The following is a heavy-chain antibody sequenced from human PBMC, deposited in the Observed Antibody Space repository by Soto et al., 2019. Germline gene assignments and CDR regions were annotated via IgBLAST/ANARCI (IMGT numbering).Heavy chain of an antibody. CDR2: VTSSAIAT. Sequence: PGGSLRLSCVGSGYRFSEYAVAWIRQAPGKGLEWVTGVTSSAIATYYADSVKGRFTISRNNSLNILYLQMDNLGADDTAVYYCAKSHDTNAYYLSIDSWGQGTQVTVSS. CDR1: GYRFSEYA. D-gene: IGHD3-22*01. CDR3: AKSHDTNAYYLSIDS. V-gene: IGHV3-23*01. J-gene: IGHJ4*02.